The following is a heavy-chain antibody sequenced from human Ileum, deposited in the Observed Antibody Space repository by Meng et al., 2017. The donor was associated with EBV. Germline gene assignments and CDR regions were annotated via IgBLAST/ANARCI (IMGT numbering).Heavy chain of an antibody. D-gene: IGHD3-10*01. Sequence: EVQLVESGGGLVQPGGSLRLSCAASGLTFGSPAMSWVRQAPGKGLEWVSGLSGDGGSTFYADSVKGRFTISRDNSKNTVYLQMNSLSAEDTAVYYCAKDQNYAGSGSYYNSWGQGTLVTVSS. CDR2: LSGDGGST. CDR3: AKDQNYAGSGSYYNS. J-gene: IGHJ4*02. V-gene: IGHV3-23*04. CDR1: GLTFGSPA.